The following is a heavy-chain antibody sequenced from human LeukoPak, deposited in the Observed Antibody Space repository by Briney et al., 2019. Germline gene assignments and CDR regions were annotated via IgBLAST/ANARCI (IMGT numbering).Heavy chain of an antibody. CDR3: AIPAGRGAHTRGY. D-gene: IGHD1-26*01. Sequence: ASVKISCKVSGYTFTDYYMHWVQQAPGKGLEWMGLVDPEDGETIYAEKFQGRVTITADTSTDTAYMELSSLRSEDTAVYYCAIPAGRGAHTRGYWGQGTLVTVSS. J-gene: IGHJ4*02. V-gene: IGHV1-69-2*01. CDR2: VDPEDGET. CDR1: GYTFTDYY.